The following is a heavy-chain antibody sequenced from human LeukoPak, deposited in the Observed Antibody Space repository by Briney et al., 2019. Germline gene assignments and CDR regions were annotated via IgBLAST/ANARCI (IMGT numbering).Heavy chain of an antibody. Sequence: PSETLSLTCTVSGGSISSYYWSWIRQPPGKGLEWIGYIYYSGSTNYNPSLKSRVTISVDTSKNQFSLNLSSVTAADTAVYYCARHHYDLVTSYYYYYMDVWGKGTTVTVSS. CDR3: ARHHYDLVTSYYYYYMDV. D-gene: IGHD3-3*01. CDR1: GGSISSYY. V-gene: IGHV4-59*08. CDR2: IYYSGST. J-gene: IGHJ6*03.